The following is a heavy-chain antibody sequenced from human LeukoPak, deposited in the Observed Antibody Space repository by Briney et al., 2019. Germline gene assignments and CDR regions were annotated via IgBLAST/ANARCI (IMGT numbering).Heavy chain of an antibody. V-gene: IGHV4-4*07. CDR3: ARGPSYSSSWYGGGFDY. J-gene: IGHJ4*02. CDR1: GGSISSYY. Sequence: SETLSLTCTVSGGSISSYYWSWIRQPAGKGLEWIGRIYTSGSTNYNPSLKSRVAMSVDTSKNQFSLKLSSVTAADTAVYYCARGPSYSSSWYGGGFDYWGQGTLVTVSS. D-gene: IGHD6-13*01. CDR2: IYTSGST.